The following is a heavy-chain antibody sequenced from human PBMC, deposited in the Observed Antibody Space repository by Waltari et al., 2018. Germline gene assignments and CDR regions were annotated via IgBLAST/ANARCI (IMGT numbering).Heavy chain of an antibody. V-gene: IGHV1-69*01. CDR3: TRPIAAEDAFDI. J-gene: IGHJ3*02. Sequence: QVQLVQSGAEVKKPGSSVKVSCKASGGTFSSYAISWVRQAPGQGLEWMGGIIPIFGTANYAQKFQGRVTITADESTSTAYMELNSLKTEDTAVYYCTRPIAAEDAFDIWGQGTMVTVSS. D-gene: IGHD6-25*01. CDR2: IIPIFGTA. CDR1: GGTFSSYA.